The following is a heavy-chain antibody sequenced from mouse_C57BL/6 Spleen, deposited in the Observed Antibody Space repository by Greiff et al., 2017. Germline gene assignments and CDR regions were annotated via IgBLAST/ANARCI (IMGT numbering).Heavy chain of an antibody. V-gene: IGHV5-4*01. CDR1: GFTFSSYA. Sequence: EVKLVESGGGLVKPGGSLKLSCAASGFTFSSYAMSWVRQTPEKRLEWVATISDGGSYTYYPDNVKGRFTISRDNAKNNLYLQMSHLKSEDTAMYYCAREGGSSYDGLYAMDYWGQGTSVTVSS. CDR2: ISDGGSYT. J-gene: IGHJ4*01. D-gene: IGHD1-1*01. CDR3: AREGGSSYDGLYAMDY.